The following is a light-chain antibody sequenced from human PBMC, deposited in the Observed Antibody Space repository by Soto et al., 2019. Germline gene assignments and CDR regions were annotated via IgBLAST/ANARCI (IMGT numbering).Light chain of an antibody. Sequence: QSVLTQPASVSGSPGQSITISCTGTSSDVGGYNYVSWYQQHPGKAPKLMIYEVSNRPSGVSNRFSGSKSGNTASPTISGLQAEDEADYYCSSYTSSSTYVLGTGTKVTVL. CDR2: EVS. CDR3: SSYTSSSTYV. CDR1: SSDVGGYNY. J-gene: IGLJ1*01. V-gene: IGLV2-14*01.